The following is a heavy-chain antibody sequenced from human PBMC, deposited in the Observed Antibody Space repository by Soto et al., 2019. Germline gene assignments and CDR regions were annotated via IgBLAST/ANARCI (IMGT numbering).Heavy chain of an antibody. CDR3: ARDCSGGSCYLV. D-gene: IGHD2-15*01. J-gene: IGHJ4*02. Sequence: PSETLSLTCAVYGGSISSGGYSWSWIRQPPGKGLEWIGYIYHSGSTYYNPSLKSRVTISVDRSKNQFSLKLSSVTAADTAVYYCARDCSGGSCYLVWGQGTLVTVSS. CDR1: GGSISSGGYS. CDR2: IYHSGST. V-gene: IGHV4-30-2*01.